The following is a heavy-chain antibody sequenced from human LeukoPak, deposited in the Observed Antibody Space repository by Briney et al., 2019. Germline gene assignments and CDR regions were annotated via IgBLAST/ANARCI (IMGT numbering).Heavy chain of an antibody. CDR3: ARVMDSGSYLALDY. J-gene: IGHJ4*02. CDR2: INHSGST. CDR1: GGSFSGYY. V-gene: IGHV4-34*01. Sequence: SETLSLTCAVYGGSFSGYYCSWIRQPPGKGLEWIGEINHSGSTNYNPSLKSRVTISVDTSKNQFSLKLSSVTAADTAVYYCARVMDSGSYLALDYWGQGTLVTVSS. D-gene: IGHD1-26*01.